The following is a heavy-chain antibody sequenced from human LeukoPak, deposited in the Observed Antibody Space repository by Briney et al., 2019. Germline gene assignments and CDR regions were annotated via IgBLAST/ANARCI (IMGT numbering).Heavy chain of an antibody. Sequence: GASVKVSCKASGYDFSGYYMHWVQQAPGQGLEWMGWINPKSGTTLYAEKFENRVVMTRDTTFSTAYMELSRLTSDDTALFYCAREVKDDYSSAFDIWGLGTMVTVSS. CDR3: AREVKDDYSSAFDI. D-gene: IGHD5-24*01. V-gene: IGHV1-2*02. CDR2: INPKSGTT. CDR1: GYDFSGYY. J-gene: IGHJ3*02.